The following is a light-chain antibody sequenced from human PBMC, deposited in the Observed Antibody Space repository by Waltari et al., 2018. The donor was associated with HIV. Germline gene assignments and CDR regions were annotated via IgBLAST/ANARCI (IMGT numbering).Light chain of an antibody. CDR1: SSDVGVYDY. CDR3: SSYTTSSTLVV. CDR2: GVS. J-gene: IGLJ3*02. Sequence: QSALTQPASVSGSPGQSITISCTGTSSDVGVYDYVSWYQQHPGKAPKLMIFGVSDRPSGFSSRFSGSKSGNTASLTISGLRAEDEADYYCSSYTTSSTLVVFGGGTRLTVL. V-gene: IGLV2-14*01.